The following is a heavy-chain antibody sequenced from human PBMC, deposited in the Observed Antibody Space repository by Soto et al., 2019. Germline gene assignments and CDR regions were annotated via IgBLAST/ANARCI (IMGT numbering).Heavy chain of an antibody. CDR2: INHSGST. CDR3: AGAGYCSSTSCPNATDAFDI. V-gene: IGHV4-34*01. J-gene: IGHJ3*02. CDR1: GGSFSGYY. Sequence: LETLSLTCAVYGGSFSGYYWSWIRQPPGKGLEWIGEINHSGSTNYNPSLKSRVTMSVDTSKNQFSLKLSSVTAADTAVYYCAGAGYCSSTSCPNATDAFDIWGQGTMVTVSS. D-gene: IGHD2-2*01.